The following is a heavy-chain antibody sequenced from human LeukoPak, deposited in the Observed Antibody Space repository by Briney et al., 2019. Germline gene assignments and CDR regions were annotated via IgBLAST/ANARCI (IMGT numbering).Heavy chain of an antibody. CDR1: GFTFSSYG. CDR3: AKGSGYNFDY. V-gene: IGHV3-30*18. CDR2: ISYDGSSK. J-gene: IGHJ4*02. Sequence: GRSLRLSCAASGFTFSSYGMHWVRQAPGKGLEWVAVISYDGSSKYYADSVKGRFTISRGNSKNTLYLQMNSLRAEDTAVYYCAKGSGYNFDYWGQGTLVTVSS. D-gene: IGHD3-22*01.